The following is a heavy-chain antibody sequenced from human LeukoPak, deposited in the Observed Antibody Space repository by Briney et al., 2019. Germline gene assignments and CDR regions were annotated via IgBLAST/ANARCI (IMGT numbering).Heavy chain of an antibody. D-gene: IGHD2-2*01. CDR2: IYHSGST. J-gene: IGHJ4*02. V-gene: IGHV4-30-2*01. CDR1: GGSISSGGYS. Sequence: SQTLSLTCAVSGGSISSGGYSWSWIRQPPGKGLEWIGYIYHSGSTYYNPSLKSRVTISVDRSKNQFSLKLSSVTAADTAVYYCAGGDCSSTSCFGYWGRGTLVTVSS. CDR3: AGGDCSSTSCFGY.